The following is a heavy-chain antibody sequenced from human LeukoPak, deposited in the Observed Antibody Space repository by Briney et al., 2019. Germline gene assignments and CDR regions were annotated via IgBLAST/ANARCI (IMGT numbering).Heavy chain of an antibody. CDR2: ISSNGGST. CDR1: GFTFSSYA. Sequence: PGGSLRLSCAASGFTFSSYAMHWVRQAPGKGLEYVSAISSNGGSTYYANSVKGRFTISRDNSKNTLYLQMGSLRAEDMAVYYCARTNDAFDIWSQGTMVTVSS. V-gene: IGHV3-64*01. CDR3: ARTNDAFDI. J-gene: IGHJ3*02.